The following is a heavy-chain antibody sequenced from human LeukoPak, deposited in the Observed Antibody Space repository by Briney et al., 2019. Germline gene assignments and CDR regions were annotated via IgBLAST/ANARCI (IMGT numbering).Heavy chain of an antibody. CDR2: INHSGST. V-gene: IGHV4-34*01. CDR3: ARRAFPGYYDSSGYYSY. Sequence: SETLSLTRAVYGGSFSGYYWSWIRQPPGKGLEWIGEINHSGSTNYNPSLKSRVTISVDTSKNQFSLKLSSVTAADTAVYYCARRAFPGYYDSSGYYSYWGQGTLVTVSS. CDR1: GGSFSGYY. J-gene: IGHJ4*02. D-gene: IGHD3-22*01.